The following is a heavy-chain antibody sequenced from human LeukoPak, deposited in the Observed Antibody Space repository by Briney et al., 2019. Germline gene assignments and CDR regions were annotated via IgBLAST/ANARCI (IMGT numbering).Heavy chain of an antibody. D-gene: IGHD2-21*01. CDR3: AKAIAPDAFGI. Sequence: KTGGSLRLSCAVSGFTFSDYYMSWIRQAPGKGLEWVSYISSSGSPIYYADSVKGRFTISRDNAKNSLYLQMNSLRAEDTALYYCAKAIAPDAFGIWGQGTMVTVSS. J-gene: IGHJ3*02. V-gene: IGHV3-11*01. CDR1: GFTFSDYY. CDR2: ISSSGSPI.